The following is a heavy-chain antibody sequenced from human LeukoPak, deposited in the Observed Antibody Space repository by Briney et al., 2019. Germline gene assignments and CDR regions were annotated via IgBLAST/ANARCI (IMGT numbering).Heavy chain of an antibody. V-gene: IGHV4-38-2*02. J-gene: IGHJ4*02. Sequence: SETLSLTCTVSGYSISSGYYWGWIRQSPETGLEWIGSFYQSGSTYYNPSLKSRVTISVDTSKNQVSLKLSSVTAADTAAYYCARAYDSSGYYYAIFNYWGQGTLVTVSS. CDR1: GYSISSGYY. CDR3: ARAYDSSGYYYAIFNY. D-gene: IGHD3-22*01. CDR2: FYQSGST.